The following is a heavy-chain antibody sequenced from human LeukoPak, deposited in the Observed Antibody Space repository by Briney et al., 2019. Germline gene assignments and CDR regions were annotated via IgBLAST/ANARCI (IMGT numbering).Heavy chain of an antibody. V-gene: IGHV4-31*03. Sequence: TSETLSLTCTVSGGSISSGGYYWSWIRQHPGKGLEWIGYIYYSRSTYYNPSLKSRVTISVDTSKNQFSLKLSSVTAADTAVYYCARDKDDSSGYYSVGYFDYWGQGTLVTVSS. CDR2: IYYSRST. J-gene: IGHJ4*02. CDR3: ARDKDDSSGYYSVGYFDY. CDR1: GGSISSGGYY. D-gene: IGHD3-22*01.